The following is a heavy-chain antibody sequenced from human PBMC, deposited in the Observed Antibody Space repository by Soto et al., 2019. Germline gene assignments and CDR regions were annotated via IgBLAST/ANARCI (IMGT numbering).Heavy chain of an antibody. V-gene: IGHV3-74*01. CDR1: ELTFSSYG. CDR2: IDSDGSTT. J-gene: IGHJ4*02. D-gene: IGHD2-8*01. CDR3: ARGEDNGGWGAY. Sequence: GGSLRLSCAASELTFSSYGMNWVRQAPGKGLVWVSRIDSDGSTTNYADSAKGRFTISRDNAKSTLYLQMNSLRVEDTAVYYCARGEDNGGWGAYWGQGTLVTVSS.